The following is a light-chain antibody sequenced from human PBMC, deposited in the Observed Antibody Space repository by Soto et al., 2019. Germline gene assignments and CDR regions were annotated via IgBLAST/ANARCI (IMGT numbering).Light chain of an antibody. J-gene: IGLJ2*01. CDR2: VGTGGIVG. Sequence: PVLTQPPSASASLGASVTLTCTLSSGYTNYKVDWYQQRPGKGPRFVMRVGTGGIVGSKGDGIPDRFSVLGSGLNRYLTIKNILEEDESDYHCGADHGSGSNFVVVFGGGTQLTVL. CDR1: SGYTNYK. CDR3: GADHGSGSNFVVV. V-gene: IGLV9-49*01.